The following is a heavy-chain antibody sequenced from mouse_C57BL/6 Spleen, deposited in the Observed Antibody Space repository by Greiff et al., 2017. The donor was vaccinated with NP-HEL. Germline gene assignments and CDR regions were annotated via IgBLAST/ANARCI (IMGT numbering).Heavy chain of an antibody. CDR2: IDPSDSYT. V-gene: IGHV1-50*01. J-gene: IGHJ2*01. Sequence: QVQLQQPGAELVKPGASVKLSCKASGYTFTSYWMQWVKQRPGQGLVWIGEIDPSDSYTNYNQKFKGKATLTVDTSSSTAYMQLSSLTSEDSAVYYCASRGNYGSSLYFDYWGQGTTLTVSS. CDR1: GYTFTSYW. CDR3: ASRGNYGSSLYFDY. D-gene: IGHD1-1*01.